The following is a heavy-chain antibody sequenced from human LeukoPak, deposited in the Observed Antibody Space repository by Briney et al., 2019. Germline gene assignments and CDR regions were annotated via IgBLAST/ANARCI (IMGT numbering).Heavy chain of an antibody. J-gene: IGHJ4*02. Sequence: GGSLRLSCVASGFTFNTYSMNWVRQAPGKGLEWVSSISSSSSYIYYADSVKGRFTISRDNAKNSLYLQMNSLRAEDTAVYYCARVAYSGSYTFDHWGQGTLVTVSS. D-gene: IGHD1-26*01. CDR2: ISSSSSYI. CDR1: GFTFNTYS. V-gene: IGHV3-21*01. CDR3: ARVAYSGSYTFDH.